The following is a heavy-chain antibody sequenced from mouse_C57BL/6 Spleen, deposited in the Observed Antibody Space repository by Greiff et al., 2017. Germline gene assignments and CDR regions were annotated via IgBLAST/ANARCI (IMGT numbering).Heavy chain of an antibody. V-gene: IGHV14-3*01. Sequence: EVQLQQSVAELVRPGASVKLSCTASGFNIKNTYMHWVKQRPEQGLEWIGRIDPANGNTKYAPKFQGKAPITADTSSNTAYLQLSSLTSEDTAIYYCARSGIYYDYDGGVFDYWGQGTTLTVSS. D-gene: IGHD2-4*01. J-gene: IGHJ2*01. CDR1: GFNIKNTY. CDR2: IDPANGNT. CDR3: ARSGIYYDYDGGVFDY.